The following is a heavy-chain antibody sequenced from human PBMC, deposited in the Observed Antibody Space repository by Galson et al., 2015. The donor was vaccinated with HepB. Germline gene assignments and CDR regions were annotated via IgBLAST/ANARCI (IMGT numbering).Heavy chain of an antibody. CDR2: SRNKANSYTT. D-gene: IGHD3-3*01. CDR1: GFTFSDHY. Sequence: SLRLSCAASGFTFSDHYMDWVRQAPGKGLEWVGRSRNKANSYTTEYAASVKGRFTISRDDSKNSLYLQMNSLKTEDTAVYYCVRSGRSGKYYFDYWGQGTLVTVSS. V-gene: IGHV3-72*01. CDR3: VRSGRSGKYYFDY. J-gene: IGHJ4*02.